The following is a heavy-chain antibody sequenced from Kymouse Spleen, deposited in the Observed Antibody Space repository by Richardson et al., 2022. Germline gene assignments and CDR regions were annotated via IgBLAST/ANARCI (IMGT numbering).Heavy chain of an antibody. CDR2: INHSGST. CDR3: ARGLYYYGSGSYFDY. Sequence: QVQLQQWGAGLLKPSETLSLTCAVYGGSFSGYYWSWIRQPPGKGLEWIGEINHSGSTNYNPSLKSRVTISVDTSKNQFSLKLSSVTAADTAVYYCARGLYYYGSGSYFDYWGQGTLVTVSS. V-gene: IGHV4-34*01. D-gene: IGHD3-10*01. J-gene: IGHJ4*02. CDR1: GGSFSGYY.